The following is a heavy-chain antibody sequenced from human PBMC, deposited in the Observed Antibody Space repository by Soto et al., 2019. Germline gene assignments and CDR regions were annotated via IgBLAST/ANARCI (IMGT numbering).Heavy chain of an antibody. CDR2: IYYSGST. Sequence: SETLSLTCTVSGGSISSSSYSWSWIRQPPGKGLEWIGYIYYSGSTNYNPSLKSRVTISVDTSKNQFSLKLSSVTAADTAVYYCARSDGRYWGQGTLVTVSS. J-gene: IGHJ4*02. V-gene: IGHV4-61*01. CDR3: ARSDGRY. CDR1: GGSISSSSYS.